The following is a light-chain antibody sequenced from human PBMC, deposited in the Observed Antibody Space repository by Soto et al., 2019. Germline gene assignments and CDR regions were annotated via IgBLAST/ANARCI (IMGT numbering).Light chain of an antibody. CDR1: QNIGNY. J-gene: IGKJ1*01. CDR2: SVS. V-gene: IGKV1-39*01. Sequence: DIQMTQSPSSLSASVGDRVTITCRASQNIGNYLHWYQQQPGKAPKLLIYSVSTLQTGVPSRFSGSGSGTDFILTISSLQPAHSSTFYCQQSYNYPTWTFGQGTKVEIK. CDR3: QQSYNYPTWT.